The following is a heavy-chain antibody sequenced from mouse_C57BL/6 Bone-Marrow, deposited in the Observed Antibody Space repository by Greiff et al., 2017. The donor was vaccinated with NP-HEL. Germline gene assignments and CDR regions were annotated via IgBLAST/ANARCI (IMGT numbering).Heavy chain of an antibody. D-gene: IGHD2-2*01. J-gene: IGHJ1*03. CDR3: ARWGNYGYHWYFDV. Sequence: QVQLQQSGAELVKPGASVKLSCKASGYTFTSYWMHWVKQRPGQGLEWIGLIHPNSGSTNYNEKFKSKATLTVDKSSSTAYLQLSSLTSEDSAVYYCARWGNYGYHWYFDVWGTGTTVTVSS. CDR2: IHPNSGST. CDR1: GYTFTSYW. V-gene: IGHV1-64*01.